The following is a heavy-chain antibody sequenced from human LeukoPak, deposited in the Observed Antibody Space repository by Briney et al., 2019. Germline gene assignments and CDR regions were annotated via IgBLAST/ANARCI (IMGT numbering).Heavy chain of an antibody. V-gene: IGHV3-23*01. CDR1: GFIFRNAW. CDR2: ISGSGAGT. Sequence: GGSLRLSCAASGFIFRNAWMNWVRQAPGKGLEWVSGISGSGAGTYYAGSVKGRFTISRDNSKNTLYLQMNSLRAEDTAVYYCAKMVREFYTISYYFDYWGQGTLVTVSS. CDR3: AKMVREFYTISYYFDY. D-gene: IGHD2-8*01. J-gene: IGHJ4*02.